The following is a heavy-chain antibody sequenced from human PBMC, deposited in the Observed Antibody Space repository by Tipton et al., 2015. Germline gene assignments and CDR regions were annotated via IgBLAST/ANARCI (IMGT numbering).Heavy chain of an antibody. CDR2: IWYDGSNK. CDR3: AKEGILCCVNWFDP. J-gene: IGHJ5*02. V-gene: IGHV3-33*06. CDR1: GFTFSSYV. Sequence: SLRLSCAASGFTFSSYVMHWVRQAPGKGLEWVAVIWYDGSNKYYADSVKGRFTISRDSSKNTLYLQMNSLRAEDTAVYYCAKEGILCCVNWFDPWGQGTLVTVST. D-gene: IGHD2-8*02.